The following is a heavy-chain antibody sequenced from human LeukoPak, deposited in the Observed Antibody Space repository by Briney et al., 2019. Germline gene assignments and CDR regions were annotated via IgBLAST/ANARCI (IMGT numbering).Heavy chain of an antibody. D-gene: IGHD1-7*01. CDR3: ATDLGGTTETFFDY. J-gene: IGHJ4*02. CDR2: FDPEDGET. V-gene: IGHV1-24*01. Sequence: ASVKVSCKVSGYTLTELSMHWVRQAPGKGLEWMGGFDPEDGETIYAQKFQGRVTMTEDTSTDTAYMELSSLRSEDTAVYYCATDLGGTTETFFDYWGQGTLVTVSS. CDR1: GYTLTELS.